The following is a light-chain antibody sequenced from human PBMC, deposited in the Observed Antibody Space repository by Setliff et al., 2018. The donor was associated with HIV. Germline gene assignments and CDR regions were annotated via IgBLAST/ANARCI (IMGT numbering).Light chain of an antibody. CDR1: TSNIENNY. Sequence: QSVLTQPPSVSAAPGQKVTISCSGSTSNIENNYVSWYQQLPGTVPKLLIYDNDERPSGIPDRVSGSKSGTSATLGITGLQTGDEADYYCGSWDSSLSAFVVGTGTKV. J-gene: IGLJ1*01. V-gene: IGLV1-51*01. CDR3: GSWDSSLSAFV. CDR2: DND.